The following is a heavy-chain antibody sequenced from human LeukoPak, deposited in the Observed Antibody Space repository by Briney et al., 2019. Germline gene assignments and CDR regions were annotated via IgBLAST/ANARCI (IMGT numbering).Heavy chain of an antibody. CDR1: GGSISSYY. CDR2: IYYSGST. Sequence: PSATLSLTCTVSGGSISSYYWSWIRQPPGKGLEWIGYIYYSGSTNYNPSLKSRVTISVDTSKNQFSLKLSSVTAADTAVCYCARVAQLLSRGGLAIDPWGQGTLVTVSS. D-gene: IGHD2-2*01. J-gene: IGHJ5*02. V-gene: IGHV4-59*01. CDR3: ARVAQLLSRGGLAIDP.